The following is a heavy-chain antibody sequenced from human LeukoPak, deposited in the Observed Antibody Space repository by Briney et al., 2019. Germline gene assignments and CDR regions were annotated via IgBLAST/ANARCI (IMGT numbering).Heavy chain of an antibody. CDR3: ARGYTNYGYVFDI. D-gene: IGHD4-11*01. V-gene: IGHV3-23*01. J-gene: IGHJ3*02. Sequence: PGGTLRLSCAASGFTFRIYGMNWVRQAPGKGLEWVSGISPGGEIPYYADSVKGRFTISRDNARNSLYLQMNNLRVEDTAVYYCARGYTNYGYVFDIWGQGTMVTVSS. CDR2: ISPGGEIP. CDR1: GFTFRIYG.